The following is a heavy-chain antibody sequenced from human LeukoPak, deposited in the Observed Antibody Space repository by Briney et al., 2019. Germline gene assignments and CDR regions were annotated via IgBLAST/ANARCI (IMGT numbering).Heavy chain of an antibody. V-gene: IGHV4-34*01. CDR3: ARRVLTPYYYFDY. D-gene: IGHD3-10*01. Sequence: SETLSLTCAVYGGSFGGYYWSWIRQPPGKGLEWIGEINHSGSTNYNPSLKSRVTISVDTSKNQFSLKLSSVTAADTAVYYCARRVLTPYYYFDYWGQGTLVTVSS. J-gene: IGHJ4*02. CDR2: INHSGST. CDR1: GGSFGGYY.